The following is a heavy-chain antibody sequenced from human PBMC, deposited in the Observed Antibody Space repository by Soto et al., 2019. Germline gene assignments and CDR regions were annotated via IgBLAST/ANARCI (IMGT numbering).Heavy chain of an antibody. J-gene: IGHJ5*02. D-gene: IGHD3-3*01. V-gene: IGHV1-18*04. CDR1: GYTFTSYG. Sequence: GASVKVSCKASGYTFTSYGISWVRQAPGQGLEWMGWISAYNGNTNYAQKLQGRVTMTTDTSTSTAYMELRSLRSDGTAVYYCARDYDFWSNNWFDPWGQGTLVTVSS. CDR2: ISAYNGNT. CDR3: ARDYDFWSNNWFDP.